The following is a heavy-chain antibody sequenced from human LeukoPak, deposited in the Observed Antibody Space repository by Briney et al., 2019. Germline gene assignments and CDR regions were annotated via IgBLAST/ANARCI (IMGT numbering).Heavy chain of an antibody. CDR2: IYPNSGGT. CDR3: ARGGPSPIDY. J-gene: IGHJ4*02. CDR1: GYTFTDYY. V-gene: IGHV1-2*02. Sequence: GASVKVSCKASGYTFTDYYMHWVRQAPGQGLEWMGWIYPNSGGTKYAQKFQGRVTMTRDTSISTAYMELSRLRSEDTAVYYCARGGPSPIDYWGRGILVTVSS. D-gene: IGHD1-26*01.